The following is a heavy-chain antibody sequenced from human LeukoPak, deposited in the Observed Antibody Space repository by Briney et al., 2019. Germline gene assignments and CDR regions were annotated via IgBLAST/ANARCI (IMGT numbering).Heavy chain of an antibody. CDR2: ISGSGGST. D-gene: IGHD3-22*01. CDR3: ARDPLYYYDSSGYYFDY. J-gene: IGHJ4*02. Sequence: GGSLRLSCAASGFTFSSYAMGWVRQAPGKGLEWVSAISGSGGSTYYADSVKGRFTISRDNSKNTLYLQMNSLRAEDTAVYYCARDPLYYYDSSGYYFDYWGQGTLVTVSS. V-gene: IGHV3-23*01. CDR1: GFTFSSYA.